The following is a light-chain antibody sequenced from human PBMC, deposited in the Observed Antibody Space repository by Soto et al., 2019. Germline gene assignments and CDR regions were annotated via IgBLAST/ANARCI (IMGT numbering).Light chain of an antibody. J-gene: IGLJ3*02. CDR3: AAWDDILSGPV. CDR1: SSNIGSSY. CDR2: RNN. Sequence: QSLLTQPPSASGTPGQRVTIFCSGSSSNIGSSYVYWYQQLPGTSPKLLIYRNNQRPSGVPDRFSASKSGTSASLAISVLRSEDEADYYCAAWDDILSGPVFGGGTKLTVL. V-gene: IGLV1-47*01.